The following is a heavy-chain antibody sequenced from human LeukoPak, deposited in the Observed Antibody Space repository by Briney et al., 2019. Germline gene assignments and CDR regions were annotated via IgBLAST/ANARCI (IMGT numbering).Heavy chain of an antibody. CDR3: ARSNWAYYFDY. D-gene: IGHD7-27*01. J-gene: IGHJ4*02. Sequence: PSETLSLTXAVSGYSIRSGYYWGWIRKPPGKGLERIGSIYHSGSTYYNPSLKSRVTISVDTSKNQFSLKLSSVTAADTAVYYCARSNWAYYFDYWGQGTLVTVSS. CDR2: IYHSGST. CDR1: GYSIRSGYY. V-gene: IGHV4-38-2*01.